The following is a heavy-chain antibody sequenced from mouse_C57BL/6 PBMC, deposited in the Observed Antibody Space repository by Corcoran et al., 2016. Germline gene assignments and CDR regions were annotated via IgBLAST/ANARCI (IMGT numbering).Heavy chain of an antibody. CDR3: ARLGLTGSSMDY. Sequence: QIQLVQSGPELKKPGATVKISCKASGYTFTPYGMSWVKQAPGKGLKWMGWINTYSGVPTYADDFKGRFAFSLETSASTAYLQINNLKNEDTATYFCARLGLTGSSMDYWGQGTSVTVSS. D-gene: IGHD4-1*01. CDR2: INTYSGVP. V-gene: IGHV9-3*01. J-gene: IGHJ4*01. CDR1: GYTFTPYG.